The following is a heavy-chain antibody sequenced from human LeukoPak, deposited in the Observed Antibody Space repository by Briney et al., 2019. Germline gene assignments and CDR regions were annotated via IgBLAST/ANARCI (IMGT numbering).Heavy chain of an antibody. D-gene: IGHD1-26*01. CDR1: GFTFSGYV. J-gene: IGHJ3*01. Sequence: GGSLRLSCAASGFTFSGYVISWVRQAPGKGPQWVADISGSGGSTYYADSVKGRFSVSRDNSKNMVYLQLNSLRAEDTAVYYCAKNHERGSYAGFDFWAEGALVAVSS. CDR3: AKNHERGSYAGFDF. CDR2: ISGSGGST. V-gene: IGHV3-23*01.